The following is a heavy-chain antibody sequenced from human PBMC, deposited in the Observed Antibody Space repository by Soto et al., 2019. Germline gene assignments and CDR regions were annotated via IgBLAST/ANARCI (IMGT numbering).Heavy chain of an antibody. J-gene: IGHJ5*02. CDR1: CGSISSGDYY. Sequence: SETLSLTCTVSCGSISSGDYYWSWIRQPPGKGLEWIGYIYYSGSTYYNPSLKSRVTISVDTSKNQFSLKLSSVTAADTAVYYCARGGLPLWNWFDPWGQGTLVTVSS. V-gene: IGHV4-30-4*01. CDR2: IYYSGST. CDR3: ARGGLPLWNWFDP. D-gene: IGHD2-21*01.